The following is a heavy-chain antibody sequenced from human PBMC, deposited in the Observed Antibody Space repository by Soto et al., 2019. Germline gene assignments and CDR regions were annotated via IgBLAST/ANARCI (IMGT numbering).Heavy chain of an antibody. J-gene: IGHJ4*02. D-gene: IGHD2-2*01. V-gene: IGHV1-3*01. Sequence: QVQLVQSGAEVKKPGASVKVSCKASGYTFTSYAMHWVRQAPGQRLEWMGWNNAGNGDTKYSQQLHDRVTLTRDTSASTAYLDPNTMRSKDTAVNYCAREPCSSTSCYANYWGQGTLDVFSS. CDR2: NNAGNGDT. CDR3: AREPCSSTSCYANY. CDR1: GYTFTSYA.